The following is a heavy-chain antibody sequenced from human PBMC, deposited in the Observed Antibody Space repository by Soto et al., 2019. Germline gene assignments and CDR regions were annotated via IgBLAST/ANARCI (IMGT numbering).Heavy chain of an antibody. CDR3: ARHLVVTAFRYPSYYYDGMDV. CDR1: GGSISSSSYY. D-gene: IGHD2-21*02. V-gene: IGHV4-39*01. Sequence: SETLSLTCTVSGGSISSSSYYWGWIRQPPGKGLEWIGSIYYSGSTYYNPSLKSRVTISVDTSKNQFSLKLSSVTAADTAVYYCARHLVVTAFRYPSYYYDGMDVWGQGTTVTVSS. J-gene: IGHJ6*02. CDR2: IYYSGST.